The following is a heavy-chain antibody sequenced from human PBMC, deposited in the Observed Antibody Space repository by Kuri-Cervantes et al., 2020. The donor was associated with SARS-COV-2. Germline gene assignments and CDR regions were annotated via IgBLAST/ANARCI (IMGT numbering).Heavy chain of an antibody. CDR2: IYYSGST. V-gene: IGHV4-39*02. CDR3: AREVGLVPAAILLDYYYYMDV. D-gene: IGHD2-2*02. Sequence: GSLRLSCSVSNGSIRSSSYCWGWIRQPPGKGLEWIGSIYYSGSTYYNPSLKSRVTISVDTSKNQFSLKLSSVTAADTAVYYCAREVGLVPAAILLDYYYYMDVWGKGTTVTVSS. J-gene: IGHJ6*03. CDR1: NGSIRSSSYC.